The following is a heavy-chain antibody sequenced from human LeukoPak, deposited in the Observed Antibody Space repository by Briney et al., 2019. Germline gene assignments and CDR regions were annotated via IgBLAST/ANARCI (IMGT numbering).Heavy chain of an antibody. D-gene: IGHD4-23*01. Sequence: GGSLRLSCAASGFSVGTNYMTWVRQAPGKGLEWVSMIYAGGNTYYRDPVKGRFTISRDSSKNTVFLHMSGLRDDDTAVYYCVGGHDLEFEFWGQGTLVIVSS. CDR2: IYAGGNT. CDR3: VGGHDLEFEF. V-gene: IGHV3-53*01. CDR1: GFSVGTNY. J-gene: IGHJ5*01.